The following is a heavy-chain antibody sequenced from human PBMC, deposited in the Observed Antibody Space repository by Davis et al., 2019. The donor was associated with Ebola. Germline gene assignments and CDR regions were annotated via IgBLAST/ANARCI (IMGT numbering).Heavy chain of an antibody. CDR3: AASAGTVGKFDF. Sequence: AASVKVSCKASGYTFTSYAMHWVRQAPGQRLEWMGWINAGSGNTNYAQKFRQRVTMTRDMSTSTVYMELRSLRSDDTAVYYCAASAGTVGKFDFWGQGAVVTVSA. CDR1: GYTFTSYA. J-gene: IGHJ4*02. D-gene: IGHD1-14*01. CDR2: INAGSGNT. V-gene: IGHV1-3*01.